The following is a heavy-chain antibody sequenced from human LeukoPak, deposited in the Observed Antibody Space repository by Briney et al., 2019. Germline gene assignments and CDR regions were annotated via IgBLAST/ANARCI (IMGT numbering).Heavy chain of an antibody. CDR3: AKANSITIFGVISPVDY. D-gene: IGHD3-3*01. V-gene: IGHV3-23*01. CDR1: GFTFSSYA. J-gene: IGHJ4*02. CDR2: ISDSGDNT. Sequence: PGGSLRLSCVASGFTFSSYAMSWVRQAPGKGLEWVSTISDSGDNTYYADSVKGRFTISRDNSKNTLYLQMNSLRAEDTAVHYCAKANSITIFGVISPVDYWGQGTLVTVSS.